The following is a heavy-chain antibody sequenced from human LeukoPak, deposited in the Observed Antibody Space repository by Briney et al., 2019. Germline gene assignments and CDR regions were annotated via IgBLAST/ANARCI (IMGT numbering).Heavy chain of an antibody. CDR3: ARRSPLAAVITSHYYDY. CDR1: GDSIGSNNYF. Sequence: PSETLSLTCTVSGDSIGSNNYFWGWICQPPGKGLEWIGEISYNGNTYYNPSLKSRVTISVDTSKNQFSLKLSSVIAADTAVYYCARRSPLAAVITSHYYDYWGQGALVTVSS. J-gene: IGHJ4*02. CDR2: ISYNGNT. V-gene: IGHV4-39*01. D-gene: IGHD2-21*01.